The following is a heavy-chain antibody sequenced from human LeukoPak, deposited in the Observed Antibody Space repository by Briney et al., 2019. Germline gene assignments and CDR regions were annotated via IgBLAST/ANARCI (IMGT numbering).Heavy chain of an antibody. V-gene: IGHV1-8*01. CDR3: ARRGFVDRYYYGSGAVDY. Sequence: ASMKVSYKACGYTFTSYYIHWVRQPTGQGLEWMEWMNPNSSNTGYAQKFQGRVTMPRNTSISTAYMELSSLRSEDTAVYYCARRGFVDRYYYGSGAVDYWGQGTLVTVSS. CDR1: GYTFTSYY. D-gene: IGHD3-10*01. J-gene: IGHJ4*02. CDR2: MNPNSSNT.